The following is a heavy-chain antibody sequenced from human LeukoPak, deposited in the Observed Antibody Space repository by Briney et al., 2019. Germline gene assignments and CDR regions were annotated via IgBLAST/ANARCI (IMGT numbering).Heavy chain of an antibody. CDR1: GGSISSNY. D-gene: IGHD3-9*01. CDR2: IYDSGNT. V-gene: IGHV4-59*08. J-gene: IGHJ4*02. Sequence: PSETLSLTYNVSGGSISSNYWTWIRQPPGKGLEWIGYIYDSGNTNYNPSLKSRVTMSVDTSKNQFSLKLSSVTAADTAVYYCARRSDWFDYWGQGTLVTVSS. CDR3: ARRSDWFDY.